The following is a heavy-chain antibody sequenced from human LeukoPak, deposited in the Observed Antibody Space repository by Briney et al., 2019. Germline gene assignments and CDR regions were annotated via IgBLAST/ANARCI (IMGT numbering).Heavy chain of an antibody. CDR2: IYYSGST. J-gene: IGHJ4*02. V-gene: IGHV4-59*01. CDR1: GGSISSYY. CDR3: ARGGQGWPFDY. Sequence: NPSETLSLTCTVSGGSISSYYWSWIRQPPGKGLEWIGYIYYSGSTNYNPSLKSRVTISVDTSKNQFSLKLSSVTAADTAVYYCARGGQGWPFDYWGQGTLVTVSS. D-gene: IGHD2-15*01.